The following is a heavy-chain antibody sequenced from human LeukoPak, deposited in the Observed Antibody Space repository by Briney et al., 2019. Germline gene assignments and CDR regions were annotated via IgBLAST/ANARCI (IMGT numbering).Heavy chain of an antibody. D-gene: IGHD6-13*01. CDR2: ISSSSSTI. J-gene: IGHJ4*02. CDR3: ARAAYSRGDY. V-gene: IGHV3-48*01. CDR1: GFTFSSYS. Sequence: GGFLRLSCAASGFTFSSYSMNWVRQAPGKGLEWVSYISSSSSTIYYADSVKGRFTISRDNAKNSLYLQMNSLRAEDTAVYYCARAAYSRGDYWGQGTLVTVSS.